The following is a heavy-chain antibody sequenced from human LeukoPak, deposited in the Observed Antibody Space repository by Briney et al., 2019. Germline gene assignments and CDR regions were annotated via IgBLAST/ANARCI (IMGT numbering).Heavy chain of an antibody. V-gene: IGHV1-8*01. CDR3: ARKTHERYFGPWRHPGQFDY. Sequence: ASVKVSCKASGYTFTSYDINWVRQATGQGREWMGWMNPNRGNTGYAQKFQGRVTMTRNTSISTAYMELSSLRSEDTAVYYCARKTHERYFGPWRHPGQFDYWGQGTLVTVSS. D-gene: IGHD3-9*01. J-gene: IGHJ4*02. CDR2: MNPNRGNT. CDR1: GYTFTSYD.